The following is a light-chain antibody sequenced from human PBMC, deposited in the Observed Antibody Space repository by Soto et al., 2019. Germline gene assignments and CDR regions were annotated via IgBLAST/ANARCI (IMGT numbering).Light chain of an antibody. Sequence: EIVLTQSPATLSLSPGERATLSCKASQNIRTHLAWYLQKPGQPPRLLIFGASNRATGIPARFSGSGSGTDFTLTISSLEPEDCGLYYCQQRSTWPPFTFGPGTKVDMK. CDR1: QNIRTH. J-gene: IGKJ3*01. CDR2: GAS. CDR3: QQRSTWPPFT. V-gene: IGKV3-11*01.